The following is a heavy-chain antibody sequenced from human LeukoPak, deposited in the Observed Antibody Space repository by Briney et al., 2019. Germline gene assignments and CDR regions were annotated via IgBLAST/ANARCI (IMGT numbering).Heavy chain of an antibody. V-gene: IGHV1-2*02. CDR3: ARDWDTPMTSYFDY. J-gene: IGHJ4*02. D-gene: IGHD5-18*01. CDR2: INPNSGGT. CDR1: GYTFTGYY. Sequence: GASVKVSCKASGYTFTGYYMHWVQQAPGQGLEWMGWINPNSGGTNYAQKFQGRVTMTGDTSISTAYMELSRLRSDDTAVYYCARDWDTPMTSYFDYWGQGTLVTVSS.